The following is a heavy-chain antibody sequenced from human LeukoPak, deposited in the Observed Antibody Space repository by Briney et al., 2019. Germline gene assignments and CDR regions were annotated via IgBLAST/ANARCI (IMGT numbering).Heavy chain of an antibody. Sequence: SETLSLTCTVSGDSISSSTYYWGWIRQPPGKGLEWIGSIYYSGSTYYNPSLKSRVTISMDTSKNQFSLRLSSVTAADTAVYYCARDLRGELSPGVGYFQHWGQGTLVTVSS. CDR1: GDSISSSTYY. CDR2: IYYSGST. V-gene: IGHV4-39*02. CDR3: ARDLRGELSPGVGYFQH. D-gene: IGHD3-10*01. J-gene: IGHJ1*01.